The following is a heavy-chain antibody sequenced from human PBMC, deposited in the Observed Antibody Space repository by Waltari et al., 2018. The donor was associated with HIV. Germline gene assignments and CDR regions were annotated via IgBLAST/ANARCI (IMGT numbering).Heavy chain of an antibody. CDR3: ARGKWVVAASGWFDP. CDR1: GGSFSGYY. V-gene: IGHV4-34*01. CDR2: INHSGST. D-gene: IGHD2-15*01. Sequence: QVQLQQWGAGLLKPSETLSLTCAVYGGSFSGYYWSWIRQPPGKGLEWIGEINHSGSTNYNPSLKSRVTISVDTSKNQFSLKLSSVTAADTAVYYCARGKWVVAASGWFDPWGQGTLVTVSS. J-gene: IGHJ5*02.